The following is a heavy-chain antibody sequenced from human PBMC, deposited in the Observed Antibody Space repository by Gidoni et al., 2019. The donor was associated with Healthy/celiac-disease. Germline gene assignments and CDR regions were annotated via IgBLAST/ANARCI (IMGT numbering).Heavy chain of an antibody. CDR2: INHSGSN. V-gene: IGHV4-34*01. D-gene: IGHD3-10*01. CDR3: ARGRRVVRGTHNWFDP. Sequence: QVQLHQWGAGLLKPSAALSPPCAVFCRAFSSHYWSLIRQPPRKGLEWIGQINHSGSNNYNPSLKSRVTISVDTSKNQFSLKLSTVTAADTAVYYCARGRRVVRGTHNWFDPWGQGTLVTVSS. J-gene: IGHJ5*02. CDR1: CRAFSSHY.